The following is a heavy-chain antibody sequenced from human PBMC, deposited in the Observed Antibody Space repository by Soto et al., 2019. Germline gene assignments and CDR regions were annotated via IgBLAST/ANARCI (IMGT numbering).Heavy chain of an antibody. CDR2: IYYSGST. D-gene: IGHD1-1*01. J-gene: IGHJ4*02. V-gene: IGHV4-59*12. CDR3: ARAGRGTGVSDY. Sequence: SETLSLTCTVSGGSISSYYWSWIRQPPGKGLEWIGYIYYSGSTNYNPSLKSRVTISVDTSKNQFSLKLSSVTAADTAVYYCARAGRGTGVSDYWGQGTLVTVSS. CDR1: GGSISSYY.